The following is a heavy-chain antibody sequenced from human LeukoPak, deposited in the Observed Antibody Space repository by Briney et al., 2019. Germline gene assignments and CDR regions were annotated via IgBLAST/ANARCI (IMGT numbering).Heavy chain of an antibody. V-gene: IGHV3-30*18. CDR1: GFTFSSYG. CDR3: AKERDGYNYPYDY. CDR2: ISYDGSNK. D-gene: IGHD5-24*01. Sequence: QPGGSLRLSCAASGFTFSSYGMPWVRQAPGKGLEWVAVISYDGSNKYYADSVKGRFTISRDNSKNTLYLQMNGLRAEDTAVYYCAKERDGYNYPYDYWGQGTLVTVSS. J-gene: IGHJ4*02.